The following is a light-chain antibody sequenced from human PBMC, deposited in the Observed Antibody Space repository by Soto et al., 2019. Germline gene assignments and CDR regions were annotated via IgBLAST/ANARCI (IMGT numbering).Light chain of an antibody. Sequence: DIQMTQSPSSLFASVGDRVTITCRASQSINRYLSWYQQKPGKAPKLLIYTASTLQSGVPSRFSGSGSGTDFTLTISSLQPEDFATYHCQQYYTTSWTFGQGTKVEIK. CDR2: TAS. V-gene: IGKV1-39*01. CDR3: QQYYTTSWT. J-gene: IGKJ1*01. CDR1: QSINRY.